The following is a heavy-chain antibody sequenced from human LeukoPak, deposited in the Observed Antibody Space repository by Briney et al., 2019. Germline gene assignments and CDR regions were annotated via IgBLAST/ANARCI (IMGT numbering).Heavy chain of an antibody. CDR3: ARAGYCSSTTCPDAFDI. Sequence: SETLSLTCTVSGGSITSSSYYWGWIRQPPGEGLEWTGSIYYRGRTYYNSSLKSRVTISVDTSKNQLSLKLSSVTAADTAVYFCARAGYCSSTTCPDAFDIWGQGTKVTVSS. CDR1: GGSITSSSYY. D-gene: IGHD2-2*01. CDR2: IYYRGRT. V-gene: IGHV4-39*07. J-gene: IGHJ3*02.